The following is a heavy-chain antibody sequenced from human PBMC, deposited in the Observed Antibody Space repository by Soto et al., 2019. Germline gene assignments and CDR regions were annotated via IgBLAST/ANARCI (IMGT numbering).Heavy chain of an antibody. Sequence: PGGSLRLSREASGFIFSSYAMNWVRQAPGKGLQWVSSITGSSDYTSYIASVKGRFTISRDNSKNTLYLQMNSLRAEDTAVYFCAKEQITGAHYALDYWSQGTLVTVSS. CDR2: ITGSSDYT. CDR3: AKEQITGAHYALDY. D-gene: IGHD2-8*02. V-gene: IGHV3-23*01. J-gene: IGHJ4*02. CDR1: GFIFSSYA.